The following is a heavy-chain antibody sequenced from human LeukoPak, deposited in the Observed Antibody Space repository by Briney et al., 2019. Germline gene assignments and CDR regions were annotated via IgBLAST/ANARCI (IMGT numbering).Heavy chain of an antibody. CDR1: GFTFSSYG. CDR2: ISGSGGST. J-gene: IGHJ4*02. D-gene: IGHD2-15*01. Sequence: GGSLRLSCAASGFTFSSYGMSWVRQAPGKGLGWVSAISGSGGSTNYADSVKGRFTISRDNSKNTLYLQMNSLRAEDTAVYYCAKGYCSGGSCYIFDYWGQGTLVTVSS. V-gene: IGHV3-23*01. CDR3: AKGYCSGGSCYIFDY.